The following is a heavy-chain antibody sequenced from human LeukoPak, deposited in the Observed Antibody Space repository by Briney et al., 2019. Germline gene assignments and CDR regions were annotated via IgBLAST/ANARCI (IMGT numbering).Heavy chain of an antibody. CDR2: INPNSGAT. CDR3: AREPPRGRGSYYFDY. Sequence: GASVKVSCKPSGYTFTGYYMHWVRQAPGQGLEWMGWINPNSGATNYAQKFQGRVTVTRDTSINTAYMELSRLRSDDTAVYYCAREPPRGRGSYYFDYWGQGTRVTVSS. J-gene: IGHJ4*02. V-gene: IGHV1-2*02. CDR1: GYTFTGYY. D-gene: IGHD3-10*01.